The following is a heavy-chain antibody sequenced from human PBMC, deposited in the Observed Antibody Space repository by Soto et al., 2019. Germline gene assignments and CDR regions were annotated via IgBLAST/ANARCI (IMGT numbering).Heavy chain of an antibody. V-gene: IGHV3-23*01. CDR3: AKDLSLGRSTSVASLIDS. J-gene: IGHJ5*01. CDR1: GFTFSSYA. Sequence: PGGSLRLSCAASGFTFSSYAMNWVRQAPGKGLEWVSVISGSGQSTHYADSVKGRFTISRDNSKNTLYLQMNNLRAGDTAIYSCAKDLSLGRSTSVASLIDSWGQGTLVTVSS. D-gene: IGHD7-27*01. CDR2: ISGSGQST.